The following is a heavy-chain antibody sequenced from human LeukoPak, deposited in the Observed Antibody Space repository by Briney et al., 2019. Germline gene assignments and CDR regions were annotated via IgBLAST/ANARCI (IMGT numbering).Heavy chain of an antibody. CDR3: ARVVYDSSTYPKSSFDF. J-gene: IGHJ4*02. Sequence: SETLSLTCTVSGGSISSSSYYWGWIRQPPGKGLEWIGSIYYRGITYYNPSLKSRVTISVDTSKNQFSLKLSSVTAADTAVYYCARVVYDSSTYPKSSFDFWGQGTLVTVSS. CDR2: IYYRGIT. V-gene: IGHV4-39*07. D-gene: IGHD3-22*01. CDR1: GGSISSSSYY.